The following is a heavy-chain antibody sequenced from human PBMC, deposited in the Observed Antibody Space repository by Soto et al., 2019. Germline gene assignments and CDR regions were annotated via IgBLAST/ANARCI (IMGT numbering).Heavy chain of an antibody. J-gene: IGHJ4*02. CDR3: AKSPRAMIVVVITTSPLDY. V-gene: IGHV3-23*01. D-gene: IGHD3-22*01. CDR2: ISGSGGST. CDR1: GFTFSSYA. Sequence: GGSPRLCCAASGFTFSSYAMSWVRQAPGKGLEWVSAISGSGGSTYYADSVKGRFTISRDNSKNTLYLQMNSLRAEDTAVYYCAKSPRAMIVVVITTSPLDYWGQGTLVTVSS.